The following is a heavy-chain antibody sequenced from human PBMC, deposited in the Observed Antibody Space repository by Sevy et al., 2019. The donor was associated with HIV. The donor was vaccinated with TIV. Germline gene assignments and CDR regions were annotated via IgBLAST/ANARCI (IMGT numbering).Heavy chain of an antibody. Sequence: GGSLRLSCAASGFTFSSYAMSWVRQAPGKGLEWVSAISGSGGSTYYEDSVKGRFTISRDNSKNTLYLQMNSLRAEDTAVYYCATQYCYDSSGYYPGYYYYYYGMDVWGQGTTVTVSS. CDR2: ISGSGGST. V-gene: IGHV3-23*01. J-gene: IGHJ6*02. CDR3: ATQYCYDSSGYYPGYYYYYYGMDV. CDR1: GFTFSSYA. D-gene: IGHD3-22*01.